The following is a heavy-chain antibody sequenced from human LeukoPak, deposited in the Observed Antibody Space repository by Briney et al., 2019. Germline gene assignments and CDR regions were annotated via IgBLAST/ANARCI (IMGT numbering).Heavy chain of an antibody. CDR3: ARMSRSSGYYYKYFDY. J-gene: IGHJ4*02. Sequence: TSETLSLTCTVSGGSISSSSYYWGWIRQPPGKGLEWIGEINHSGSTNYNPSLKSRVTISVDTSKNQFSLKLSSVTAADTAVYYCARMSRSSGYYYKYFDYWGQGTLVTVSS. V-gene: IGHV4-39*07. D-gene: IGHD3-22*01. CDR2: INHSGST. CDR1: GGSISSSSYY.